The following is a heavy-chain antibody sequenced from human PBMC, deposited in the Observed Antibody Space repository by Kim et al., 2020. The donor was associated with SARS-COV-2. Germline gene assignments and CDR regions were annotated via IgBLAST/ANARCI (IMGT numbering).Heavy chain of an antibody. Sequence: SETLSLTCAVYGGSFSGYYWSWIRQPPGKGLEWIGEINHSGSTNYNPSLKSRVTISVDTPKNQFSLQLSSVTAADTAVYYCARGAPIVSVRRRCTGGVCNPRLDYWGHGTLVTVSS. J-gene: IGHJ4*01. V-gene: IGHV4-34*01. D-gene: IGHD2-8*02. CDR2: INHSGST. CDR3: ARGAPIVSVRRRCTGGVCNPRLDY. CDR1: GGSFSGYY.